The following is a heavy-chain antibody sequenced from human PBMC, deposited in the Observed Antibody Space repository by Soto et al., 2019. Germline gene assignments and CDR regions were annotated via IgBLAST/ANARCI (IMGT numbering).Heavy chain of an antibody. Sequence: GGSLRLSCAASGFTFSSYAMSWVRQAPGKGLEWVSAISGSGGSTYYADSVKGRFTISRDNSKNTLYLQMNSLRAEDTAVYYCANEGFYGDYVNYFDYWGQGTLVTVSS. CDR1: GFTFSSYA. CDR3: ANEGFYGDYVNYFDY. D-gene: IGHD4-17*01. J-gene: IGHJ4*02. CDR2: ISGSGGST. V-gene: IGHV3-23*01.